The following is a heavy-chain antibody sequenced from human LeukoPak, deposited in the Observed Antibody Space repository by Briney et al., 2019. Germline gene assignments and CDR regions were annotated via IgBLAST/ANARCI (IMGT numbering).Heavy chain of an antibody. J-gene: IGHJ2*01. CDR2: IYYSGST. D-gene: IGHD3-16*01. CDR3: ARADLGPSGGDDWSFDL. CDR1: GGSVSSYY. V-gene: IGHV4-59*02. Sequence: PSETLSLTCTVSGGSVSSYYWSWIRQPPGKGLEWIGYIYYSGSTNYNPSLKSRVTISVDTSKNQFSLKLSSVTAADTAVYYCARADLGPSGGDDWSFDLWGRGTLVTVSS.